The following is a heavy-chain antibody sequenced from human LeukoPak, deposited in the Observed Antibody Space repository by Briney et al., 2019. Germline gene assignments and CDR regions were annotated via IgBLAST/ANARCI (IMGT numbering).Heavy chain of an antibody. Sequence: PGASVKVSCKASGGTFSSYAISWVRQAPGQGLEWMGGIIPIFGTANYAQKFQGRVTITADKSTSTAYMELSSLRSEDTAVYYCARGSEMATITNYFDYWGQGTLVTVSS. CDR2: IIPIFGTA. J-gene: IGHJ4*02. CDR1: GGTFSSYA. CDR3: ARGSEMATITNYFDY. D-gene: IGHD5-24*01. V-gene: IGHV1-69*06.